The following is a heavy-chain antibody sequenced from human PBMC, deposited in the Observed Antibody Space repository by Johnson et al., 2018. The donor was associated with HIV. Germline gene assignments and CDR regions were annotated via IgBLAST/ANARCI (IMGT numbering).Heavy chain of an antibody. CDR1: GFTFSSYG. V-gene: IGHV3-30*02. Sequence: QVQLVESGGGVVQPGGSLRLSCAASGFTFSSYGMHWVRQAPGTGLEWVAFIRYDGSNKYYADSVKGRFTISRDNSKNTLYLQMNSLRPEDTAVYYCARDGRDLVTRGSFDVWGQGTVVTVSS. CDR2: IRYDGSNK. D-gene: IGHD3-9*01. CDR3: ARDGRDLVTRGSFDV. J-gene: IGHJ3*01.